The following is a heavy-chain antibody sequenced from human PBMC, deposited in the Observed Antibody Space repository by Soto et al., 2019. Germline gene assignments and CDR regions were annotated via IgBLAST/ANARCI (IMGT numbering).Heavy chain of an antibody. CDR1: GPPLANYA. CDR3: AKTPGADVVASGALDL. V-gene: IGHV3-23*01. D-gene: IGHD2-15*01. Sequence: GGPPISLSPASGPPLANYAMTFVPASTGKGLQWGSTLTNTDSQKHYADSVQGRFSISRDSSNNTLYLHRNSLRVEDTAIYFCAKTPGADVVASGALDLWGHGTLGTVS. J-gene: IGHJ3*01. CDR2: LTNTDSQK.